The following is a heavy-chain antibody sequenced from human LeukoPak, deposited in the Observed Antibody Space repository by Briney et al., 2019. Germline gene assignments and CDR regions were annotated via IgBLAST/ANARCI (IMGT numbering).Heavy chain of an antibody. J-gene: IGHJ3*02. V-gene: IGHV4-39*07. CDR1: GGSISSSSYY. D-gene: IGHD3-22*01. CDR2: IYYSGST. Sequence: PSETLSLTCTVSGGSISSSSYYWGWIRQPPGKGLEWIGSIYYSGSTYYNPSLKSRVTISVDTSKNQFSLKLSSVTAADTAVYYCARDRDPYYDSSGYYHAFDIWGQGTMVTVSS. CDR3: ARDRDPYYDSSGYYHAFDI.